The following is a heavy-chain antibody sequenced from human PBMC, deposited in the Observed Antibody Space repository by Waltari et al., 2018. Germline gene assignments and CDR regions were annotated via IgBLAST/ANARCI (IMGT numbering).Heavy chain of an antibody. D-gene: IGHD6-13*01. J-gene: IGHJ4*02. CDR1: GGSFSGYY. CDR2: INNSGSP. CDR3: ARGHRQPGSWYRY. V-gene: IGHV4-34*01. Sequence: QVQLQQWGAGLLKPSETLSLTCAVYGGSFSGYYWSWIRQPPGKGLEWIGEINNSGSPNSKPSLKSQVTISVDTSKNQFSLRLSSVTAADTAVYYCARGHRQPGSWYRYWGQGTLVTVSS.